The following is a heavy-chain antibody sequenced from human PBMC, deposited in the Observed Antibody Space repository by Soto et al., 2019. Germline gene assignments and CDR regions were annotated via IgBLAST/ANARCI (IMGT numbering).Heavy chain of an antibody. Sequence: GGSLRLSCAASGFTFSDYYMSWIRQAPGKGLEWVSYISSSGSTIYYADYVKGRFTTCRDIATNSMYLQINSLRAEDTTVYYCARAGRYCSGGSCYFDYWGQGTLVTVSS. J-gene: IGHJ4*02. V-gene: IGHV3-11*01. CDR1: GFTFSDYY. CDR3: ARAGRYCSGGSCYFDY. CDR2: ISSSGSTI. D-gene: IGHD2-15*01.